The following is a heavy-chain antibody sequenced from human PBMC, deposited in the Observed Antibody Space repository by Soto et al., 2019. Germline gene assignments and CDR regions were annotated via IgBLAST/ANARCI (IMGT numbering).Heavy chain of an antibody. CDR2: IIPIFGTA. V-gene: IGHV1-69*12. CDR3: ASEYSSSGGFVDYYYYGMDV. CDR1: GGTFSSYA. J-gene: IGHJ6*02. Sequence: QVQLVQSGAEVKKPGSSVKVSCKASGGTFSSYAISWVRQAPGQGLEWMGGIIPIFGTANYAQKFQGRVTITADESTSTAYMELSSLRSEDTAVYYCASEYSSSGGFVDYYYYGMDVWGQGTTVTVSS. D-gene: IGHD6-6*01.